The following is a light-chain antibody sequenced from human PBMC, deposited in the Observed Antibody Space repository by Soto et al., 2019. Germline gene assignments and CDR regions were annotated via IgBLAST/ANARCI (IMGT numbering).Light chain of an antibody. Sequence: IQMTQSPSSRSASVLDRITISFRASQSISRYLNWYQHKPGKAPKLLINAASSLERGVPSRFSGGGSGTDFTLNISSLQPDDFATYYCQQNYRATPWTFGQGTKVDIK. V-gene: IGKV1-39*01. CDR2: AAS. CDR3: QQNYRATPWT. J-gene: IGKJ1*01. CDR1: QSISRY.